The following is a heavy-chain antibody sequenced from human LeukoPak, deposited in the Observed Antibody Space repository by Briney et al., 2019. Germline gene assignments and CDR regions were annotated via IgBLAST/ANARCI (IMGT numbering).Heavy chain of an antibody. CDR2: ISYGGSNK. V-gene: IGHV3-30*04. CDR3: ARDSIAAAGTNAFDI. CDR1: GFTFSRYA. Sequence: GGTLRLSCAASGFTFSRYAMDWGRQAPGKGGEGGAGISYGGSNKYYAHSVKARFTISRDNSKNPLYLQMNSLRAEDTAVYYCARDSIAAAGTNAFDIWGQGTMVTVSS. D-gene: IGHD6-13*01. J-gene: IGHJ3*02.